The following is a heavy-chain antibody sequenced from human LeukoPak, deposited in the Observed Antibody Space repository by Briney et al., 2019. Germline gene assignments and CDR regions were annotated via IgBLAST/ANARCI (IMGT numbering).Heavy chain of an antibody. Sequence: QPGGSLRLSCVASGFTFSSSWLHWVRQAPGKGLVWVSRMNNDVSTINYADSVKGRFTISRDNAKNTLYLQMNSLRAEDTGVYYCARAGSYRFDYWGQGTLVTVSS. D-gene: IGHD1-26*01. V-gene: IGHV3-74*01. CDR1: GFTFSSSW. CDR3: ARAGSYRFDY. J-gene: IGHJ4*02. CDR2: MNNDVSTI.